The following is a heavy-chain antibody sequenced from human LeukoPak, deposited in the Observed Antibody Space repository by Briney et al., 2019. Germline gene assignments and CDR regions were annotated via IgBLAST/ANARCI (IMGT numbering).Heavy chain of an antibody. J-gene: IGHJ4*02. CDR1: GFTFCDYA. CDR2: IRSKAYGGTT. Sequence: GRSLRLSCTASGFTFCDYAMSWVRQAPGKGLEWVGFIRSKAYGGTTEYAASVKGRFTISRDDSKSIAYLQMNSLKTEDTAVYYCTRALYCSGGSCWPFHYWGQGTLVTVSS. V-gene: IGHV3-49*04. D-gene: IGHD2-15*01. CDR3: TRALYCSGGSCWPFHY.